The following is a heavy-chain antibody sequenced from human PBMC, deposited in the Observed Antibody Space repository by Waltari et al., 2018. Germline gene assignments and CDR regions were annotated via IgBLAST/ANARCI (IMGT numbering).Heavy chain of an antibody. V-gene: IGHV1-24*01. Sequence: QVQLVQSGADVKKPGASVKVSCKVSGYTLTELSMHWVRQAPGKGLEWMGGFDPEDGETIYAQKFQGRVTMTEDTSTDTAYMELSSLRSEDTAVYYCATQILGSGTTGRSDAFDIWGQGTMVTVSS. CDR2: FDPEDGET. J-gene: IGHJ3*02. CDR3: ATQILGSGTTGRSDAFDI. D-gene: IGHD1-1*01. CDR1: GYTLTELS.